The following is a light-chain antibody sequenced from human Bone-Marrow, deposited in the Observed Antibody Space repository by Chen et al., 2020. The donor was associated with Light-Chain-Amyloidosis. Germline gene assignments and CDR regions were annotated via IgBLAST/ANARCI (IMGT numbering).Light chain of an antibody. J-gene: IGLJ3*02. CDR2: EDD. CDR1: SGSIATNY. Sequence: NFMLTQPHSVSESPGKTVIISCTRSSGSIATNYVQWYQQRPGSSPTTVIYEDDQRPSGVPDRFSSSIHRSSNSASLTISGLKTEDEADYYCQSYQGSSQGVFGGGTKLTVL. V-gene: IGLV6-57*01. CDR3: QSYQGSSQGV.